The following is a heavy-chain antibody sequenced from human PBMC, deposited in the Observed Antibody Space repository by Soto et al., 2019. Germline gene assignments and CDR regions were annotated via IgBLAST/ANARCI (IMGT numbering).Heavy chain of an antibody. J-gene: IGHJ5*02. CDR2: ISGSGGDT. V-gene: IGHV3-23*01. CDR1: GFTFSDYA. D-gene: IGHD6-25*01. Sequence: PGGSLRLSCTASGFTFSDYAMTWVRQAPGKGLDWVSVISGSGGDTAYADSVKGRFTISRDNSKSTVYLQMNSLKAEDTAVYYCAKDWIASGWPTWFDPWGQGTLVTVSS. CDR3: AKDWIASGWPTWFDP.